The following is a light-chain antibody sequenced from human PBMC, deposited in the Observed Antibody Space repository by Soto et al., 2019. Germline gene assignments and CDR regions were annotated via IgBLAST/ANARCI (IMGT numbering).Light chain of an antibody. Sequence: DIQMTQSPSTLSGSVGDRVTITCRASQTISSWLAWYQQKPGKAPKLMIYKASTLKSGVPSRLRGSGSGTEFTITTSSLQPDDLATYYCQNYNSYSEAFRQGT. V-gene: IGKV1-5*03. CDR2: KAS. J-gene: IGKJ1*01. CDR1: QTISSW. CDR3: QNYNSYSEA.